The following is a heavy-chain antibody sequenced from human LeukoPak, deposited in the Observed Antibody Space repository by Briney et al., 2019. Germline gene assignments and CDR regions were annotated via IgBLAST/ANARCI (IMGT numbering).Heavy chain of an antibody. CDR1: GYTFTGYY. D-gene: IGHD3-22*01. V-gene: IGHV1-2*02. CDR3: VRAGVWDYSDTSGYHNGAFDV. Sequence: ASVKVSCKASGYTFTGYYMHWVRQAPGQGLEWMGWINPNSGGTNYAQKFQGRVTMTRDTSISTAYMELSRLRSDDTAIYYCVRAGVWDYSDTSGYHNGAFDVWGQGTMVTVSS. CDR2: INPNSGGT. J-gene: IGHJ3*01.